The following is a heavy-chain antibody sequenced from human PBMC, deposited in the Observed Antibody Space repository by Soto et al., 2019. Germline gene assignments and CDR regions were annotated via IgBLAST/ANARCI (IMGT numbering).Heavy chain of an antibody. J-gene: IGHJ4*02. D-gene: IGHD6-19*01. CDR2: ISYDGSNK. V-gene: IGHV3-30*18. Sequence: QVQLVESGGGVVQPGRSLRLSCAASGFTFSSYGRHWVRQAPGKGLEWVAVISYDGSNKYYADSVKGRFTISRDNSKNTLYLQMNSLRAEDTAVYYCAKELVAGRPNYFDYWGQGTLVTVSS. CDR1: GFTFSSYG. CDR3: AKELVAGRPNYFDY.